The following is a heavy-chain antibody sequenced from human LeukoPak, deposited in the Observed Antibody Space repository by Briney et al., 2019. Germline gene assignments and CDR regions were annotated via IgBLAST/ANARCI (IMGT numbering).Heavy chain of an antibody. Sequence: PSETLSLTCAVSGGSISGWYWSWIRQPPGKGLEWIGHIYDSGTTNYNPSLKSRVTMSVDSSKNQFSLKLTSVTAADTAVYYCARETTLTGCSSGLGFNYWGQGTLVTVSS. CDR1: GGSISGWY. CDR3: ARETTLTGCSSGLGFNY. CDR2: IYDSGTT. J-gene: IGHJ4*02. D-gene: IGHD6-19*01. V-gene: IGHV4-59*01.